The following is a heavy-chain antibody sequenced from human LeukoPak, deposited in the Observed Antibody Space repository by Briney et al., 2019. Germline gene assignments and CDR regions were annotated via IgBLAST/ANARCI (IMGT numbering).Heavy chain of an antibody. CDR1: GFTFSTYA. J-gene: IGHJ4*02. D-gene: IGHD3-16*02. CDR2: IYSGGST. Sequence: TGGSLRLSCAASGFTFSTYAMSWVRQAPGKGLEWVSVIYSGGSTYYADSVKGRFTISRDNSKNTLYLQMNSLRAEDTAVYYCASGVTFGGVIVHDYWGQGTLVTVSS. CDR3: ASGVTFGGVIVHDY. V-gene: IGHV3-53*01.